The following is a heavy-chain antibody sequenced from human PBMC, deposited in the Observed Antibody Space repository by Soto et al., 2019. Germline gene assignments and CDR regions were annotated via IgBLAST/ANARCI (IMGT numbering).Heavy chain of an antibody. Sequence: GGSLRLSCAASGFTFSNYAMSWVRQAPGKGLEWVSAISGSGSNTYYADSVKGRFTISRDNSKITLYLQMNSLRAEDTAIYFCAKLPNIAVAVAAHRYFDYWGQGTLVTVSS. J-gene: IGHJ4*02. CDR1: GFTFSNYA. CDR3: AKLPNIAVAVAAHRYFDY. CDR2: ISGSGSNT. V-gene: IGHV3-23*01. D-gene: IGHD6-19*01.